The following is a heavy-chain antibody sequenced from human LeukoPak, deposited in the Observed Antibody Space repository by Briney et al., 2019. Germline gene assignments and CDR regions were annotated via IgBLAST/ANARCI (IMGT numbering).Heavy chain of an antibody. CDR1: GFTISSYW. Sequence: GGSLRLSCSASGFTISSYWMHWVRQAPGKGLVWVSRINPAGSVTNHADSVRGRFTISRDTATNTLYLEMNSLRAEDTAVYYCSRDFVGAEDYWGQGSLVTVSS. CDR3: SRDFVGAEDY. V-gene: IGHV3-74*01. CDR2: INPAGSVT. D-gene: IGHD3-16*01. J-gene: IGHJ4*02.